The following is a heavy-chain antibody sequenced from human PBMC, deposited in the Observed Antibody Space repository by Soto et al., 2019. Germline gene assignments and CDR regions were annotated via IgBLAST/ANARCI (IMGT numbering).Heavy chain of an antibody. CDR1: GFTFSSYA. Sequence: QVQLVESGGGVVQPGRSLRLSCAASGFTFSSYAMHWVRQAPGKGLEWVAVISYDGRNKYYGDSVKGRLTISRDNSKNMLYLQMNRLSAEDTAVYYCAKGQHCSSTSCYFYYYGMDVWGQGTTVAVSS. CDR3: AKGQHCSSTSCYFYYYGMDV. J-gene: IGHJ6*02. CDR2: ISYDGRNK. D-gene: IGHD2-2*01. V-gene: IGHV3-30*18.